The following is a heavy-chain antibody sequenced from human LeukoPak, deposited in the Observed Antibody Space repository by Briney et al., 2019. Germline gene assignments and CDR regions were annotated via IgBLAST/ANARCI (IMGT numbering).Heavy chain of an antibody. V-gene: IGHV4-4*02. Sequence: GSLRLSCAASGFTFSSYGMSWVRQPPGKGLEWIGEIHHGESTNYNPSLKSRVTISVDKSKNQFSLKLSSVTAADTAVYYCARIRGYGSDAYYYYMDVWGKGTTVTVSS. CDR2: IHHGEST. CDR3: ARIRGYGSDAYYYYMDV. D-gene: IGHD6-19*01. CDR1: GFTFSSYGM. J-gene: IGHJ6*03.